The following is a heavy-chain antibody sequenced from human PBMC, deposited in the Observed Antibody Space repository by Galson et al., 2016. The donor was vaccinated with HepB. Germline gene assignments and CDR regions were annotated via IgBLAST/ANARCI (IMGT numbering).Heavy chain of an antibody. Sequence: SLRLSCAVSGSTFSSHAMSWVRQAPGKGLEWVSSISGSGGSTYYTDSVKGRFTISRDNPRNTLYLQMSSLRGEDTAFYYCATTYRSSSISFGVPYYYWGQGTLVTVSS. CDR2: ISGSGGST. V-gene: IGHV3-23*01. D-gene: IGHD6-6*01. CDR1: GSTFSSHA. CDR3: ATTYRSSSISFGVPYYY. J-gene: IGHJ4*02.